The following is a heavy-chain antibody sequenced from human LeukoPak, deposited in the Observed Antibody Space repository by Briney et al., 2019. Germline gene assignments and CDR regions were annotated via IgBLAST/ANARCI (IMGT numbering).Heavy chain of an antibody. CDR1: GGSISSSSYY. V-gene: IGHV4-39*07. CDR3: ARGPHRRTYDQDNWFDP. Sequence: SSETLSLTCTVSGGSISSSSYYWGWIRQPPGKGLEWIGSIYYSGSTYYNPSLKSRVTISVDTSKNQFSLKLSSVTAADTAVYYCARGPHRRTYDQDNWFDPWGQGTLVTVSS. CDR2: IYYSGST. J-gene: IGHJ5*02. D-gene: IGHD3-3*01.